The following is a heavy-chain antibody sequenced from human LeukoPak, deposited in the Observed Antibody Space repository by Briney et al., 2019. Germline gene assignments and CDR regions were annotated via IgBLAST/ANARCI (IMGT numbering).Heavy chain of an antibody. D-gene: IGHD5-24*01. CDR2: IYTSGST. V-gene: IGHV4-4*07. CDR1: GGSISSYY. CDR3: ARDLDGYNSYWYFDL. J-gene: IGHJ2*01. Sequence: SGTLSLTCTVSGGSISSYYWSWIRQPAGKGLEWIRRIYTSGSTNYNPSLKSRVTMSVDTSKNQFSLKLSSVTAADTAVYYCARDLDGYNSYWYFDLWGRGTLVTVSS.